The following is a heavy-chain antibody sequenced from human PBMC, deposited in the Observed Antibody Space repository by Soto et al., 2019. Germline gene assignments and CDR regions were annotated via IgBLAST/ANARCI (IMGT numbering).Heavy chain of an antibody. CDR1: GFTFSSYG. D-gene: IGHD1-26*01. CDR2: ISYDGSNK. J-gene: IGHJ4*02. Sequence: GGSLRLSCAASGFTFSSYGMHWVRQAPGKGLEWVAVISYDGSNKYYADSVKGRFTISRDNSKNTLYLQMNSLRAEDTAVYYCAKPYSGSYYGADYWGQGTLVTVSS. CDR3: AKPYSGSYYGADY. V-gene: IGHV3-30*18.